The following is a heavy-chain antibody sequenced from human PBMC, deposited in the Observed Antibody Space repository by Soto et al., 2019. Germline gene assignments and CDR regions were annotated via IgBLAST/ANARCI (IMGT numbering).Heavy chain of an antibody. J-gene: IGHJ4*02. V-gene: IGHV3-23*01. CDR3: VREVETVPPLYYFDY. CDR2: ISPSGSTT. Sequence: PGGSLRLSCEASEFTFSNYAMSWVRQAPGKGLDWVSAISPSGSTTKYADSVKGRFTISRANSKSTVYLQMNSLRAEDTAVYFCVREVETVPPLYYFDYWGQGTLVTVSS. CDR1: EFTFSNYA. D-gene: IGHD5-18*01.